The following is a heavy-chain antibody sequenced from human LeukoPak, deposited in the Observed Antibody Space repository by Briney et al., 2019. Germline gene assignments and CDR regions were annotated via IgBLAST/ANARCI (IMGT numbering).Heavy chain of an antibody. J-gene: IGHJ4*02. Sequence: PGGSLRLSCAASGFSLTNFDMNWVRQAPGKGLEWVSSISSSSSYIYYADSVKGRFTISRDNAKNSLYLQMNSLRAEDTAVYYCARDLAVAGLAFDYWGQGTLVTVSS. CDR2: ISSSSSYI. CDR3: ARDLAVAGLAFDY. V-gene: IGHV3-21*01. CDR1: GFSLTNFD. D-gene: IGHD6-19*01.